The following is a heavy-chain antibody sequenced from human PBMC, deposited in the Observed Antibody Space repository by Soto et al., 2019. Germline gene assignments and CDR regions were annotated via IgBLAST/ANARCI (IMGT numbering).Heavy chain of an antibody. V-gene: IGHV3-66*01. Sequence: EVQLVESGGGLVQPGGSLRLSCAASGFTVSSKYMSWVRQAPGRGLEWVSLINSGGSTSHADSVKGRFTISTDKSKHTLYLQMNSLRGEDTAVYDCAGDGLNCSGGRCFGVPMAVWGKGTTVTVSS. J-gene: IGHJ6*03. CDR1: GFTVSSKY. CDR2: INSGGST. D-gene: IGHD2-15*01. CDR3: AGDGLNCSGGRCFGVPMAV.